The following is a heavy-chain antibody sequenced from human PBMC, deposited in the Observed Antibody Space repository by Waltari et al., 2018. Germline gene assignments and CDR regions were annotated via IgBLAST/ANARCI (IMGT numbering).Heavy chain of an antibody. CDR2: ISSSGSTI. D-gene: IGHD3-22*01. CDR1: GFPFSRYS. J-gene: IGHJ4*02. V-gene: IGHV3-48*03. Sequence: EVQLVESGGGLVQPGGSLRLLCAASGFPFSRYSTNWVRQAQGKGLEWVSYISSSGSTIYYADSVKGRFTISRDNAKNSLYLQMNSLRAEDTAVYYCAREEVVCFDYWGQGTLVTVSS. CDR3: AREEVVCFDY.